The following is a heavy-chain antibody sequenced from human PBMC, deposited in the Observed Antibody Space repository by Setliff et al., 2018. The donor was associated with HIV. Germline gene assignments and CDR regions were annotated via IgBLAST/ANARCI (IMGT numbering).Heavy chain of an antibody. Sequence: ASVKVSCKASGYTLTSYGISWVRQAPGQGPEWMGWISAYNGNTNYAQKLQGRVTMTTDTSTSTAYMELRSLRSDDTAVYYCAREYYYDSSGYYYYYYMDVWGKGTTVTVSS. D-gene: IGHD3-22*01. CDR1: GYTLTSYG. CDR2: ISAYNGNT. J-gene: IGHJ6*03. V-gene: IGHV1-18*01. CDR3: AREYYYDSSGYYYYYYMDV.